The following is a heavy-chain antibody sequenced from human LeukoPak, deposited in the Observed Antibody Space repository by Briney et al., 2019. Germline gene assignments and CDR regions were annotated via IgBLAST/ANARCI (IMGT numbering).Heavy chain of an antibody. J-gene: IGHJ5*02. Sequence: SETLSLTCTVSGYSISSGYYWGWIRQPPGKGLEWIGSIYHSGSTYYNPSLKSRVTISVDTSKNQFSLKLSSVTAADTAVYYCAREGARAAAAANWFDPWGQGTLVTVSS. CDR3: AREGARAAAAANWFDP. CDR1: GYSISSGYY. D-gene: IGHD6-13*01. CDR2: IYHSGST. V-gene: IGHV4-38-2*02.